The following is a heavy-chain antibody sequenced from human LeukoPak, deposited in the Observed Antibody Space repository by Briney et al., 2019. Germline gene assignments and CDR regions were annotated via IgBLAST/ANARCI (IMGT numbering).Heavy chain of an antibody. J-gene: IGHJ5*02. Sequence: GASVKVSCKASGYTFTGNYMHWVRQAPGQGLEWMGIINPSGDFRSYAQKFQGRVTVTRDMSTRTVYMELSDLEPEDTAVYYCARDYSGEWEQLAGWWFDPWGQGTLVIVSS. CDR2: INPSGDFR. V-gene: IGHV1-46*01. CDR3: ARDYSGEWEQLAGWWFDP. CDR1: GYTFTGNY. D-gene: IGHD1-26*01.